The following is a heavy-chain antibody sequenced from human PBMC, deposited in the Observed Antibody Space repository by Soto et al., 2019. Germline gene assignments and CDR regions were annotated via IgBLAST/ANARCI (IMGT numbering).Heavy chain of an antibody. CDR3: ASLLSGYSYGGY. D-gene: IGHD3-3*01. V-gene: IGHV1-69*01. Sequence: QVQLVQSGAEVKKPGSSVKVSCKASGGTFSSYSIDWVQQAPGQGLEWMGGIIPIFDTPSYAQKFQGRVTITADDSTSTSYMELSSLRSDDTAVYYCASLLSGYSYGGYWGQGTLVTVSS. J-gene: IGHJ4*02. CDR2: IIPIFDTP. CDR1: GGTFSSYS.